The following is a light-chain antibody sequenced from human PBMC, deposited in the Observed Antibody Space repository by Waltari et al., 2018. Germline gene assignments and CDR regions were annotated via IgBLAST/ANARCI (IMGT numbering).Light chain of an antibody. CDR3: QTWGTGFVV. J-gene: IGLJ2*01. Sequence: QLALTQSPYASASLGASVKLTCTLSSGHSDYSIAWHQQQPEKGPRYWMKLDSDGLHTIGDWFPHRFSGSSSVAERYLTISSLQYEYEADYYCQTWGTGFVVFGGGTKLTVL. CDR2: LDSDGLH. CDR1: SGHSDYS. V-gene: IGLV4-69*01.